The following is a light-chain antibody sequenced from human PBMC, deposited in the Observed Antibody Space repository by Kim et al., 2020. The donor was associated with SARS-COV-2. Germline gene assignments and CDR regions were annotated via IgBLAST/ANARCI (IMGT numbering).Light chain of an antibody. J-gene: IGLJ2*01. Sequence: SYELTQPPSVSVSPGQTASITCSGDKLGDKYACWYQQKPGQSPVLVIYQDSKRPSGIPDRFSGSISGNTATLTISGTQAMDEADYYCQAWDSSTVVFGGG. CDR1: KLGDKY. CDR3: QAWDSSTVV. CDR2: QDS. V-gene: IGLV3-1*01.